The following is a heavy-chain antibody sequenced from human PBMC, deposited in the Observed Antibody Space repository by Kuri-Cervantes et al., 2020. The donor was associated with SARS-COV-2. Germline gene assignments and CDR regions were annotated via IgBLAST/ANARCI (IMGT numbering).Heavy chain of an antibody. Sequence: GESLKISCVPSGFTFSGYDMHWVRQAPGKGLEWVAFIRYDGSDKYYADSVKGRFTISRDNAKNSLYLQMNSLRAEDTAVYYCARGFKQSNGVDYWGQGTLVTVSS. CDR3: ARGFKQSNGVDY. CDR2: IRYDGSDK. D-gene: IGHD2-8*01. V-gene: IGHV3-30*02. CDR1: GFTFSGYD. J-gene: IGHJ4*02.